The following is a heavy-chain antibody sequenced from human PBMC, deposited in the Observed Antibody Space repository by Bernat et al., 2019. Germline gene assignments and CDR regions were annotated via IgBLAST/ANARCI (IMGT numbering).Heavy chain of an antibody. J-gene: IGHJ4*02. CDR1: GFTFSSYG. D-gene: IGHD2-15*01. CDR2: IWDDGSNK. Sequence: QVQLVESGGGVVQPGRSLRLSCATSGFTFSSYGMHWVRQAPGKGLGWVAVIWDDGSNKYYADSVKGRFTISRDNSKNTLYLQMNSLRAEDTAVYYCARDGCSGGSCSPSGYWGQGTLVTVSS. CDR3: ARDGCSGGSCSPSGY. V-gene: IGHV3-33*01.